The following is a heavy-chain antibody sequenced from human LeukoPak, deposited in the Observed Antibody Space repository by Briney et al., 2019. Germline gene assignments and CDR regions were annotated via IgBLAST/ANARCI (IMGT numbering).Heavy chain of an antibody. CDR1: GGSFSGYY. CDR3: AREVVVVPAAMLDGYYYGMDV. Sequence: SETLSLTCAVYGGSFSGYYWSWIRQPPGKGLEWIGEINHSGSTNYSPSLKSRVTISVDTSKNQFSLKLSSVTAADTAVYYSAREVVVVPAAMLDGYYYGMDVWGQGTTVTVSS. J-gene: IGHJ6*02. V-gene: IGHV4-34*01. CDR2: INHSGST. D-gene: IGHD2-2*01.